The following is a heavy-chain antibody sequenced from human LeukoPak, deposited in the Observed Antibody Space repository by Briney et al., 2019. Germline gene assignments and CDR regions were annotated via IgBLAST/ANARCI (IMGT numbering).Heavy chain of an antibody. V-gene: IGHV4-59*01. D-gene: IGHD3-10*01. Sequence: SETLSLPCTVSGGSISSYYWSWIRQPPGKGLEWIGYIYYSGSTNYNPSLKSRVTISVDTSKNQFSLKLSSVTAADTAVYYCAGDYYGSGSRDWGQGTLVTVSS. J-gene: IGHJ4*02. CDR1: GGSISSYY. CDR3: AGDYYGSGSRD. CDR2: IYYSGST.